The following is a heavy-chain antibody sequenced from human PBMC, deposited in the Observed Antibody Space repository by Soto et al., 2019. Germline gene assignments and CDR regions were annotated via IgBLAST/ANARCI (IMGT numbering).Heavy chain of an antibody. CDR2: IIPIFGTA. Sequence: QVQLVQSGAEVKKPGSSVTVSCKASGGTFSSYAISWVRQAPGQGLEWMGGIIPIFGTANYAQKFQGRVRITADKSTSKAYVELSSLRSEDTAVYYCARFVAIAGYYYGMDVWGQGTTVTVSS. CDR3: ARFVAIAGYYYGMDV. D-gene: IGHD2-15*01. J-gene: IGHJ6*02. CDR1: GGTFSSYA. V-gene: IGHV1-69*06.